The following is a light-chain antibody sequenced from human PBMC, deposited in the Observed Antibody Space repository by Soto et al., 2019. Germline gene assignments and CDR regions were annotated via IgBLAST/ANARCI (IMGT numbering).Light chain of an antibody. J-gene: IGKJ1*01. CDR3: QQYGSSPRT. Sequence: EIVMTQSPATLSVSPGEGATLSCRASQSVSSKLAWYQQKPGQAPRLLIYDASRRATGIPERFSGSGSGTDFTLTINRLEPEDFAVYYCQQYGSSPRTFGQRTKVDI. V-gene: IGKV3-20*01. CDR2: DAS. CDR1: QSVSSK.